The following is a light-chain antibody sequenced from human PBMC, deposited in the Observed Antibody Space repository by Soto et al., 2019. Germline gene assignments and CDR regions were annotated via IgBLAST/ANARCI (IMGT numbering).Light chain of an antibody. Sequence: DIQMTQSPSSVSASVGDRVSITCRASQDIGTWLAWYQQKPGKAPRLVIYAASTLQSGVPSRFSGSGSGTDFTLTINSLQPEDFATYYCQQATSSPRSFGPGTKVDIK. CDR2: AAS. CDR3: QQATSSPRS. CDR1: QDIGTW. J-gene: IGKJ3*01. V-gene: IGKV1D-12*01.